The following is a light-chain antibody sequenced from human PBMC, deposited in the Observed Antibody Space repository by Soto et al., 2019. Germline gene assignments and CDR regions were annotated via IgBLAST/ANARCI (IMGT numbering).Light chain of an antibody. CDR2: DAS. CDR3: QQYNTYNT. J-gene: IGKJ2*01. V-gene: IGKV1-5*03. Sequence: DIKMTQSPSTLSASVGDRVTITCRASQGIGNRLAWYQQKPGKAPNLLIYDASTLESGVPSRFSGSGSGTDFTLTISSLQPDDSATYYCQQYNTYNTFGQGTKLEIK. CDR1: QGIGNR.